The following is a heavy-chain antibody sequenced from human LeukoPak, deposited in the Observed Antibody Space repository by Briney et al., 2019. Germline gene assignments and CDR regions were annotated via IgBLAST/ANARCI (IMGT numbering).Heavy chain of an antibody. CDR1: GFTFSSYA. D-gene: IGHD3-10*01. J-gene: IGHJ6*03. V-gene: IGHV3-30*04. CDR3: AKCSRVRGASDYYYYYYMDV. CDR2: ISYDGSNK. Sequence: PGGSLRLSCAASGFTFSSYAMHWVRQAPGKGLEWVAVISYDGSNKYYADSVKGRFTISRDNSKNTLYLQMNSLRAEDTAVYYCAKCSRVRGASDYYYYYYMDVWGKGTTVTISS.